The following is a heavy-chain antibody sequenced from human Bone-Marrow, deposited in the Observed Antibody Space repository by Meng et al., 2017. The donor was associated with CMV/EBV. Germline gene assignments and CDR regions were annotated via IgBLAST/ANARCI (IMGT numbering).Heavy chain of an antibody. CDR3: ARDANWNSGYYYYGMDV. J-gene: IGHJ6*02. Sequence: LSLTCAASGFTFDDYAMHWVRQAPGKGLEWVSGISWNSGSIGYADSVKGRFTISRDNAKNSLYLQMNSLRAEDTAVYYCARDANWNSGYYYYGMDVWGQGTTVTVSS. D-gene: IGHD1-7*01. CDR2: ISWNSGSI. CDR1: GFTFDDYA. V-gene: IGHV3-9*01.